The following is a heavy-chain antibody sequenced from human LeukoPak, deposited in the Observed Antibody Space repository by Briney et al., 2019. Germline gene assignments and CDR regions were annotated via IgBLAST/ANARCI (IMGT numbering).Heavy chain of an antibody. Sequence: GGSLRLSCAASGFTFSGYSINWVRQAPGKGLEWVSSISSSSSYIYYADSVKGRFTISRDNAKNSLYLQMNSLRAEDTAVYYCARGDSSGYYQDYWGQGTLVTVSS. D-gene: IGHD3-22*01. CDR2: ISSSSSYI. J-gene: IGHJ4*02. CDR3: ARGDSSGYYQDY. CDR1: GFTFSGYS. V-gene: IGHV3-21*01.